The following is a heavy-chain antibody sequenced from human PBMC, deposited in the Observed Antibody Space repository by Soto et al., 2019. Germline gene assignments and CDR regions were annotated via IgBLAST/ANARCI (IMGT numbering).Heavy chain of an antibody. CDR3: ARAPSAFDL. CDR2: INSCNGNT. J-gene: IGHJ3*01. V-gene: IGHV1-3*01. Sequence: XSVKVSCKRSGCTFTNYAMHLVRQAPGQRLECMGWINSCNGNTKYSQKFQVRVTITRDTSASTAYMELSSLRSEDTAVYYCARAPSAFDLWGQGTMVTVSS. CDR1: GCTFTNYA.